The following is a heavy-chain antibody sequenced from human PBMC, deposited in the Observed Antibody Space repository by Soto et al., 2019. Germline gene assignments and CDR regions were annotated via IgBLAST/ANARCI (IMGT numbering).Heavy chain of an antibody. D-gene: IGHD6-13*01. CDR2: IYYSGST. Sequence: SETLSLTCTVSGGSISSYYWSWIRQPPGKGLEWIGYIYYSGSTNYNPSLKSRVTISVDTSKNQFSLKLSSVTAADTAVYYCARVGIAAAGSWFDPWGQGTLVTVSS. J-gene: IGHJ5*02. CDR1: GGSISSYY. CDR3: ARVGIAAAGSWFDP. V-gene: IGHV4-59*01.